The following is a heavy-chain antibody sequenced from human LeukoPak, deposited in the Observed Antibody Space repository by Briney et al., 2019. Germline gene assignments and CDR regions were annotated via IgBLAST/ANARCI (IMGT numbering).Heavy chain of an antibody. V-gene: IGHV3-30-3*01. CDR1: GFTFSSYA. CDR2: ISYDGSNK. D-gene: IGHD5-18*01. J-gene: IGHJ4*02. CDR3: ARDRFVDTGYFDY. Sequence: GGSLRLSCAASGFTFSSYAMHWVRRAPGKGLEWVAVISYDGSNKYYADSVKGRFTISRDISKNTLYLQMNSLRAEDTAVYYCARDRFVDTGYFDYWGQGTLVTVSS.